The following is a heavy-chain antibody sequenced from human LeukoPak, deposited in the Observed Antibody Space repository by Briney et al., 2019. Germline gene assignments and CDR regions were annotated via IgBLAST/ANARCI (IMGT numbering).Heavy chain of an antibody. CDR1: GGSFSGYY. D-gene: IGHD5-18*01. V-gene: IGHV4-59*01. Sequence: SETLSLTCAVYGGSFSGYYWSWIRQPPGKGLEWIGYIYYSGSTNYNPSLKSRVTISVDTSKNQFSLKLSSVTAADTAVYYCARASYGLFDYWGQGTLVTVSS. CDR3: ARASYGLFDY. J-gene: IGHJ4*02. CDR2: IYYSGST.